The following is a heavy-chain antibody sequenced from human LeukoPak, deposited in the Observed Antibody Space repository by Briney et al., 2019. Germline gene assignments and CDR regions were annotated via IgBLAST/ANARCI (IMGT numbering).Heavy chain of an antibody. CDR3: ARSYCSSTSCYTGDNWFDP. D-gene: IGHD2-2*02. V-gene: IGHV4-61*02. J-gene: IGHJ5*02. CDR1: GGSISSGSYY. Sequence: SETLSLTCTVSGGSISSGSYYWSWIRQPAGKGLEWIGRIYTSGSTNYNPSLKSRVTISVDTSKNQFSLKLSSVTAADTAVYYCARSYCSSTSCYTGDNWFDPWGQGTLVTVSS. CDR2: IYTSGST.